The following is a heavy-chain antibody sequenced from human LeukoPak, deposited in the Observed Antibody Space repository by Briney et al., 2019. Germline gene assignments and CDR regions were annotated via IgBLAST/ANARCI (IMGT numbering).Heavy chain of an antibody. CDR3: TTDTYYDYVWGSYGSDY. CDR1: GLFFSNAW. J-gene: IGHJ4*02. CDR2: IKSKTDGGTT. Sequence: GGSLRLSCTASGLFFSNAWMNWVRQAPGKGLEWVGRIKSKTDGGTTDYAAPVKGRFTISRDDSKNTLYLQMNSLKTEDTAVYYCTTDTYYDYVWGSYGSDYWGQGTLVTVSS. D-gene: IGHD3-16*01. V-gene: IGHV3-15*07.